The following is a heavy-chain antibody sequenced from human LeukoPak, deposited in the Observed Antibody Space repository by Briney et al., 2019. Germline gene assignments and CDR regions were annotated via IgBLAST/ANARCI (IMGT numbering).Heavy chain of an antibody. CDR1: GFTFSSNG. CDR3: AKDIGSYYDY. J-gene: IGHJ4*02. CDR2: IQYDGSKK. V-gene: IGHV3-30*02. Sequence: RGSLRLSCVASGFTFSSNGMHWVRQAPGKGLEWVTFIQYDGSKKYYADSVKSRFTISRDNSKNTLYLEMNSLRAEDTAVYYCAKDIGSYYDYWGQGILVTVSS. D-gene: IGHD3-10*01.